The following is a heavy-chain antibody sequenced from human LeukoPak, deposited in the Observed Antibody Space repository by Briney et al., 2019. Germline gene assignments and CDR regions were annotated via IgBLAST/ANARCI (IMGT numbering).Heavy chain of an antibody. Sequence: GGSLRLSCAASGFTFSSYGMHWVRQAPGKGLEWVAVISYDGSNKYYADSVKGRFTISRDNSKNTLYLRMNSLRAEDTAVYYCAKDQTPPLHWGRGTLVTVSS. D-gene: IGHD4-23*01. CDR1: GFTFSSYG. J-gene: IGHJ1*01. V-gene: IGHV3-30*18. CDR2: ISYDGSNK. CDR3: AKDQTPPLH.